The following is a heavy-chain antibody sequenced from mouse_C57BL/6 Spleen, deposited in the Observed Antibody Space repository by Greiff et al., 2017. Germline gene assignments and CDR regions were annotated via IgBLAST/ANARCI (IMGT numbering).Heavy chain of an antibody. Sequence: QVQLQQPGAELVKPGASVKLSCKASGYTFTSYWMHWVKQRPGQGLEWIGMIHPNSGSTNYNEKFKSKATLTVDKSSITAYMQLSSLTSEDSAVYYCDFYDYDYDYWGQGTTLTVSS. J-gene: IGHJ2*01. V-gene: IGHV1-64*01. CDR3: DFYDYDYDY. CDR1: GYTFTSYW. CDR2: IHPNSGST. D-gene: IGHD2-4*01.